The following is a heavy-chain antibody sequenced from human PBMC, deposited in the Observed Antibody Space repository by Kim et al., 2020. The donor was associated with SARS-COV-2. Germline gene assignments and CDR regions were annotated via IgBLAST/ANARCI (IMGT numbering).Heavy chain of an antibody. CDR3: AGVNYYDSSGYFDY. V-gene: IGHV5-51*01. D-gene: IGHD3-22*01. J-gene: IGHJ4*02. Sequence: PSFQGQVTISADKSSSTAYLQWSSLKASDTAMYYCAGVNYYDSSGYFDYWGQGTLVTVSS.